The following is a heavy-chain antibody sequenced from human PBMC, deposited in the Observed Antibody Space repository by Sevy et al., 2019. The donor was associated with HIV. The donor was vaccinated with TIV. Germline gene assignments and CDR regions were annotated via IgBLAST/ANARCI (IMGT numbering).Heavy chain of an antibody. V-gene: IGHV3-7*01. CDR1: GFTFGSYT. CDR3: ARKVGDM. D-gene: IGHD1-26*01. Sequence: GGSLRLSCAASGFTFGSYTLHWVRQAPGKGLEWVANIKQDGSQKYFVDSVKGRFTISRDNAKNSLYLQMDNLRAEDTAVYYCARKVGDMWGQGTMVTVSS. J-gene: IGHJ3*01. CDR2: IKQDGSQK.